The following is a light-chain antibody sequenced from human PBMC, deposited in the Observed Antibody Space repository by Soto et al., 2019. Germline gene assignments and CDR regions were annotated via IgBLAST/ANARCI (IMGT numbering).Light chain of an antibody. CDR2: DAS. CDR3: QQYDNGGIT. V-gene: IGKV1-33*01. J-gene: IGKJ4*01. Sequence: DILMTQSPSSLSASVGDRVTITCQASQDISNFLHWYQQKPGKAPKLLIYDASNLERGVPSRFSGRGSRTDFTLTISSLQPEDFATYYCQQYDNGGITFGGGTKVDSK. CDR1: QDISNF.